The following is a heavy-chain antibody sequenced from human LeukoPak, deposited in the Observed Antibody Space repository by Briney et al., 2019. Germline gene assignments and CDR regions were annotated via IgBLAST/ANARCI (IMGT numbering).Heavy chain of an antibody. CDR1: GFTFSTYE. V-gene: IGHV3-48*03. J-gene: IGHJ4*02. CDR3: AREGNIGGSGRRGFDY. D-gene: IGHD3-10*01. CDR2: ISSSGDTI. Sequence: PGGSLRLSCAASGFTFSTYEMNWVRQAPGKGLEWLSHISSSGDTIYYADSVKGRFTISRDSAKNSLYLQMNSLRAEDTAVYYCAREGNIGGSGRRGFDYWGQGTLVTVSS.